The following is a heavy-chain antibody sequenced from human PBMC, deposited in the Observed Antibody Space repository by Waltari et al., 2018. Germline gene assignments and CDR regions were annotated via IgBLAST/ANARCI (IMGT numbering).Heavy chain of an antibody. CDR3: ARGSHYYDSSGYFGIDY. CDR1: GFTFDDYG. D-gene: IGHD3-22*01. Sequence: EVQLVESGGGVVRPGGSLRLSCAASGFTFDDYGMSWVRQAPGKGLGWVSGFSWNVGRTVYADAVKGRFTSSRDNAKNSMYLQMNRLRAEDTALYYCARGSHYYDSSGYFGIDYWGQGTLVTVSS. J-gene: IGHJ4*02. CDR2: FSWNVGRT. V-gene: IGHV3-20*04.